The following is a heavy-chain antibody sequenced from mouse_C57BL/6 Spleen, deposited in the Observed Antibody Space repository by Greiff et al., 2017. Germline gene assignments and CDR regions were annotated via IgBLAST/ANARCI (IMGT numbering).Heavy chain of an antibody. CDR1: GFTFSDYG. CDR3: AFYGSDAMDY. D-gene: IGHD1-1*01. J-gene: IGHJ4*01. V-gene: IGHV5-17*01. CDR2: ISSGSSTI. Sequence: EVKLVESGGGLVKPGGSLKLSCAASGFTFSDYGMHWVRQAPEKGLEWVAYISSGSSTIYYADTVKGRFTISSDNAKNTLFLQMTSLRSEDTAMYYCAFYGSDAMDYWGQGTSVTVSA.